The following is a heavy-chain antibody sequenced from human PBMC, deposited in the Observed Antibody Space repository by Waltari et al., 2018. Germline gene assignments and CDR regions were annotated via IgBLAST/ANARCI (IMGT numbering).Heavy chain of an antibody. CDR2: INPNSGGT. CDR3: ASSWYSIPDYYYYMDV. D-gene: IGHD6-13*01. CDR1: GYTFTGYY. V-gene: IGHV1-2*06. Sequence: QVQLVQSGAEVKKPGASVKVSCKASGYTFTGYYMHWVRQAHGQGLEWMGRINPNSGGTNYAQKFQGRVTMTRDTSISTAYMELSRLRSDDTAVYYCASSWYSIPDYYYYMDVWGKGTTVTVSS. J-gene: IGHJ6*03.